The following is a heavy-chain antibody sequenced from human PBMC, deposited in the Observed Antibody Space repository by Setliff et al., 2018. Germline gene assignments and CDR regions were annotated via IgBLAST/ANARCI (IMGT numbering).Heavy chain of an antibody. CDR3: SRLVRYCTTTTCQRASGDDY. D-gene: IGHD2-8*01. J-gene: IGHJ4*02. Sequence: ASVKVSCKTSGYTFSHSGITWVRQAPGQGLEWMGWISAYTGNTNYAPKLQGRVTLTTDTSTTTAYPELRSLTSDDTAVYYCSRLVRYCTTTTCQRASGDDYWGQGTLVTVPQ. CDR1: GYTFSHSG. CDR2: ISAYTGNT. V-gene: IGHV1-18*01.